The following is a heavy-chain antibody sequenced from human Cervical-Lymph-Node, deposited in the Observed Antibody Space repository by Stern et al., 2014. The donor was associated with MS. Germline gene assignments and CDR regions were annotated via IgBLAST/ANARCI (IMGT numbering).Heavy chain of an antibody. D-gene: IGHD6-19*01. J-gene: IGHJ4*02. Sequence: EVQLVESGGGLVQPGGSLRLSCVASGFTFRNYAMTWVRQAPGKGLEWVSSIGVSGGNTYYADSVKGRFTISRDNSKNTLYLQISSLRAEDTAVYYCAKDGRQWPVPLYFDYWGQGTLVTVPP. CDR1: GFTFRNYA. CDR2: IGVSGGNT. CDR3: AKDGRQWPVPLYFDY. V-gene: IGHV3-23*04.